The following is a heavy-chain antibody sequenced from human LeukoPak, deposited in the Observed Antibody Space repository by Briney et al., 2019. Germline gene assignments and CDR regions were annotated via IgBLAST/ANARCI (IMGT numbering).Heavy chain of an antibody. CDR3: ARGGSSSSFFDY. D-gene: IGHD6-13*01. J-gene: IGHJ4*02. V-gene: IGHV3-66*02. CDR2: IYSGGST. CDR1: GFTVSSNY. Sequence: GGSLRLSCAASGFTVSSNYMSWVRQAPGKGLEWVSVIYSGGSTYYADSVKGRFTISRDNSKNTLHLQMNSLRAEDTAVYYCARGGSSSSFFDYWGQGTLVTVSS.